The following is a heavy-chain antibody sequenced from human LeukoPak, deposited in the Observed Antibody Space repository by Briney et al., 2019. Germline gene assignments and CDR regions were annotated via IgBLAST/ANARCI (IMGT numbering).Heavy chain of an antibody. J-gene: IGHJ4*02. Sequence: GGSLRLSCAASGFTVSSNYMSWVRQAPGKGLEWVSVIYSGGSTYYADSVEGRFTISRDNSKNTLYLQMNSLRAEDTAVYYCARVGYSGYDEREYYFDYWGQGTLVTVSS. CDR3: ARVGYSGYDEREYYFDY. D-gene: IGHD5-12*01. V-gene: IGHV3-66*01. CDR2: IYSGGST. CDR1: GFTVSSNY.